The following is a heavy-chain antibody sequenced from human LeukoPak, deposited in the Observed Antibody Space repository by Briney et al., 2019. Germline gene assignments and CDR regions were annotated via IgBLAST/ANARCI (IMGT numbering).Heavy chain of an antibody. CDR2: IRSKAYGGTT. CDR3: TRDRVTVTTGYYYGMDV. D-gene: IGHD4-17*01. Sequence: PGGSLRLSCTASGFTFGDYAMSWFRQAPGKGLEWVGFIRSKAYGGTTEYAASVKGRFTISRDDSKSIAYLQMNSLKTEDTAVYYCTRDRVTVTTGYYYGMDVWGQGTTVTVSS. J-gene: IGHJ6*02. V-gene: IGHV3-49*03. CDR1: GFTFGDYA.